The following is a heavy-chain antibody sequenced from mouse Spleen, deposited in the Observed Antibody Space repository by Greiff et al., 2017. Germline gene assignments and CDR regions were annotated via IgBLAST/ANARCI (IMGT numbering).Heavy chain of an antibody. V-gene: IGHV1-76*01. CDR1: GYTFSDYY. Sequence: VKLMESGAELVRPGASVKLSCKASGYTFSDYYINWVKQRPGQGLEWIARIYPGSGNTYYNEKFKGKATLTAEKSSSTAYMQLSSLTSEDSAVYFCARRGTGTRYFDVWGAGTTVTVSS. J-gene: IGHJ1*01. CDR3: ARRGTGTRYFDV. CDR2: IYPGSGNT. D-gene: IGHD4-1*01.